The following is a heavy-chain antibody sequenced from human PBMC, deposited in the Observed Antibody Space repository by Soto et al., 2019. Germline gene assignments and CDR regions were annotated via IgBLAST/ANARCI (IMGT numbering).Heavy chain of an antibody. J-gene: IGHJ3*02. D-gene: IGHD6-25*01. CDR2: VSYDGSNK. Sequence: QVQLVEAGGGVVQPGRSLRLSCAASGFTFSSYGMHWVRHAPGKGLVWVAIVSYDGSNKYYADSVKGRFTISRDNSKNTLYLKMNRLRAEDTAVYYGAKGSWQRSSAFYSWGLGTMVTVSS. CDR1: GFTFSSYG. CDR3: AKGSWQRSSAFYS. V-gene: IGHV3-30*18.